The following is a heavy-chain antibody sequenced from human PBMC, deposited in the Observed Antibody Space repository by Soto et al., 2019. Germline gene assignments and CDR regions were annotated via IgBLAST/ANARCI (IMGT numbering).Heavy chain of an antibody. CDR1: GGSVSSGSYY. CDR2: IYYSGST. CDR3: ARDRQKYYGSGSYYIGWFDP. J-gene: IGHJ5*02. Sequence: QVQLQESGPGLVKPSETLSLTCTVSGGSVSSGSYYWSWIRQPPGKGLEWIGYIYYSGSTNYNPSLKSRVTISVDTSKNQFSLKLSSVTAADTAVYYCARDRQKYYGSGSYYIGWFDPWGQGTLVTVSS. D-gene: IGHD3-10*01. V-gene: IGHV4-61*01.